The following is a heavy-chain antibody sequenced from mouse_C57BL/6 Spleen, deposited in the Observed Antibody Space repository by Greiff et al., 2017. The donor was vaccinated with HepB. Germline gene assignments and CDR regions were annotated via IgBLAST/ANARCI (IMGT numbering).Heavy chain of an antibody. V-gene: IGHV5-6*01. CDR1: GFTFSSYG. J-gene: IGHJ4*01. Sequence: EVKLVESGGDLVKPGGSLKLSCAASGFTFSSYGMSWVRQTPDKRLEWVATISSGGSYTYYPDSVKGRFTISRDNAKNTLYLQMSSLKSEDTAMYYCAREGKPYYSNYNAMDYWGQGTSVTVSS. D-gene: IGHD2-5*01. CDR2: ISSGGSYT. CDR3: AREGKPYYSNYNAMDY.